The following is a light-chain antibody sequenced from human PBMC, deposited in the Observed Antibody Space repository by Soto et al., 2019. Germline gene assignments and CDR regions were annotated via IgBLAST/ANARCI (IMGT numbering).Light chain of an antibody. CDR2: KDS. CDR1: ALPKQY. V-gene: IGLV3-25*03. CDR3: QSADSSGTAV. Sequence: SYELTQPPSVSVSPGQTARITCSGDALPKQYAYWYQQKPGQAPVLVIYKDSERPSGIPERFSGSTSGTTVTLTISGVQAEDEAYYYCQSADSSGTAVFGGGTQLTVL. J-gene: IGLJ7*01.